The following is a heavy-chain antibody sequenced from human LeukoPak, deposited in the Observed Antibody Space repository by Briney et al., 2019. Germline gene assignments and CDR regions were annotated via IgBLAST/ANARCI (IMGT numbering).Heavy chain of an antibody. CDR3: AKMGKTYYDFWSGSNTRGPFDY. J-gene: IGHJ4*02. V-gene: IGHV1-3*01. CDR1: GYTFTSYA. D-gene: IGHD3-3*01. Sequence: GASVKVSCKASGYTFTSYAMHWVRQAPGQRLEWMGWINAGNGNTKYSQKFQGRVTITRDTSASTAYMELSSLRSEDTAVYYCAKMGKTYYDFWSGSNTRGPFDYWGQGTLVTVSS. CDR2: INAGNGNT.